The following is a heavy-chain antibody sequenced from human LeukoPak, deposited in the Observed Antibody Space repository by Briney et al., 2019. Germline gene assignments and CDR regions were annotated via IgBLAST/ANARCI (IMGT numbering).Heavy chain of an antibody. CDR3: AREPGVYYDSSGYIIKGLWAFDI. D-gene: IGHD3-22*01. Sequence: GGSLRLSCAASGFTVSSNYMSCVRQAPGKGLEWVSVIYSGGSTYYADSVKGRFTISRDNSKNTLYLQMNSLRAEDTAVYYCAREPGVYYDSSGYIIKGLWAFDIWGHGTMVTVSS. J-gene: IGHJ3*02. CDR1: GFTVSSNY. V-gene: IGHV3-53*01. CDR2: IYSGGST.